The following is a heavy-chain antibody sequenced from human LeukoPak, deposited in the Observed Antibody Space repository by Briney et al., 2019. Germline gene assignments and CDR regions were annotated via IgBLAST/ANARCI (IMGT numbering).Heavy chain of an antibody. V-gene: IGHV3-30-3*01. CDR3: ARDRGGSSWYVNYYYGMDV. CDR2: ISYDGSNK. Sequence: GGSLRLSGAASGFTFSSYAMPWVRQAPGKGLKWLAVISYDGSNKYYADSVKGRFTISRDNSKNTLYLQMNSLRAEDTAVYYCARDRGGSSWYVNYYYGMDVWGQGTTVTVSS. CDR1: GFTFSSYA. D-gene: IGHD6-13*01. J-gene: IGHJ6*02.